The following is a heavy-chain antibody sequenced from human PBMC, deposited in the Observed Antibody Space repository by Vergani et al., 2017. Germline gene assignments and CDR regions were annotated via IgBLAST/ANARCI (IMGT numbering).Heavy chain of an antibody. CDR2: ISPKTGDT. CDR1: ESTFSDYN. J-gene: IGHJ5*01. CDR3: AHSWNFGRRDWFDS. D-gene: IGHD1-26*01. V-gene: IGHV1-2*02. Sequence: QVQLMQSGPVMQKPGGSMKVSCQASESTFSDYNIHWVRQAPGQGLQWMGWISPKTGDTDYLQRFQDRVTMTRDATTKTVYLKMTRLTSDDTAIYYCAHSWNFGRRDWFDSWGPGTLVTVSS.